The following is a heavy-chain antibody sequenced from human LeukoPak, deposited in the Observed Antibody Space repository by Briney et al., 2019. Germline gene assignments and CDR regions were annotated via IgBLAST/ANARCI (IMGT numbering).Heavy chain of an antibody. CDR2: IIPIFGTA. Sequence: ASVKVSCKASGGTFSSYAISWVRQAPGQGLEWMGGIIPIFGTANYAQKFQGRVTITADESTSTAYMELGSLRSEDTAVYYCAREEGAVGATIPYFDYWGQGTLVTVSS. CDR1: GGTFSSYA. D-gene: IGHD1-26*01. CDR3: AREEGAVGATIPYFDY. V-gene: IGHV1-69*13. J-gene: IGHJ4*02.